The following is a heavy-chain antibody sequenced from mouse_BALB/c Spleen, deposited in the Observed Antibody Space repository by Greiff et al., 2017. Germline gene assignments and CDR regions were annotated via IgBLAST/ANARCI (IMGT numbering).Heavy chain of an antibody. CDR2: INPSTGYT. CDR3: ARGGPTIDY. D-gene: IGHD2-10*01. V-gene: IGHV1-7*01. J-gene: IGHJ2*01. CDR1: GYTFTSYW. Sequence: QVQLQQSGAELAKPGASVKMSCKASGYTFTSYWMHWVKQRPGQGLEWIGYINPSTGYTEYNQKFKDKATLTADKSSSTAYMQLSSLTSEDSAVYYCARGGPTIDYWGQGTTLTVSS.